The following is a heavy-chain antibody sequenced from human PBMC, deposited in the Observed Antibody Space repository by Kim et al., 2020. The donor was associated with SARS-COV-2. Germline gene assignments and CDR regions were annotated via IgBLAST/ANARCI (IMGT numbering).Heavy chain of an antibody. CDR1: GFTFDDYT. CDR2: ISWDGGST. D-gene: IGHD5-12*01. V-gene: IGHV3-43*01. Sequence: GGSLRLSCAASGFTFDDYTMHWVRQAPGKGLEWVSLISWDGGSTYYADSVKGRFTISRDNSKNSLYLQMNSLRTEDTALYYCAKDTGVATITGFDYWGQGTLVTVSS. J-gene: IGHJ4*02. CDR3: AKDTGVATITGFDY.